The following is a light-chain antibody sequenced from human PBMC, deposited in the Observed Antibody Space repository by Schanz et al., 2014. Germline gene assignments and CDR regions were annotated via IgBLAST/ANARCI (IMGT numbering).Light chain of an antibody. J-gene: IGLJ3*02. CDR3: CSYVAHHWL. CDR1: SSDVGGYNY. V-gene: IGLV2-11*01. CDR2: DVS. Sequence: QSVLTQPASVSGSPGQSITISCTGTSSDVGGYNYVSWYQQHPGKAPKLMIYDVSKRPSGVPDRFSGSKSGNTASLTISGLQAEDEADYYCCSYVAHHWLFGVGTKLTVL.